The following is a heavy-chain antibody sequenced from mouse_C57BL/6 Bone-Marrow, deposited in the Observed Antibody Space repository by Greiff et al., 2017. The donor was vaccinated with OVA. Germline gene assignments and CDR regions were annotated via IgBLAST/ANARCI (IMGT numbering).Heavy chain of an antibody. D-gene: IGHD2-4*01. CDR3: ARSYDYYWYFDV. CDR1: GYTFTSYG. Sequence: VQLQQSGAELARPGASVKLSCKASGYTFTSYGISWVKQRTGQGLEWIGEIYPRSGNTYYNEKFKGKATLTAYKSSSTAYMELRSLTSEDSAVYFCARSYDYYWYFDVWGTGTTVTVSS. V-gene: IGHV1-81*01. CDR2: IYPRSGNT. J-gene: IGHJ1*03.